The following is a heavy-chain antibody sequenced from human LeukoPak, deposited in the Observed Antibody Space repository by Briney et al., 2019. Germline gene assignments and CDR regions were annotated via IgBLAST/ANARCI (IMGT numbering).Heavy chain of an antibody. CDR1: GFTFTTYA. CDR3: AKGSREWEVLDAFDI. D-gene: IGHD1-26*01. Sequence: GGSLRLSCAASGFTFTTYAMSWVRQAPGKGLEWVSAISGSGGSTYYADSVKGRFSISRDNSKNTLYLQMNSLRAEDTAVYYCAKGSREWEVLDAFDIWGQGTMVTVSS. CDR2: ISGSGGST. V-gene: IGHV3-23*01. J-gene: IGHJ3*02.